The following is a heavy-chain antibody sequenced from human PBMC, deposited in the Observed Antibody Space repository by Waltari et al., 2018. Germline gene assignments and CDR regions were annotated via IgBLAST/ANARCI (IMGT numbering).Heavy chain of an antibody. CDR3: ARGYCSSTSCYRPWFDP. D-gene: IGHD2-2*01. CDR2: ISGGGGST. Sequence: EVQLVESGGGLVQPGGSLRLSCAASGFTFSSSAMSWVRQAPGKGLEWVSVISGGGGSTYYADSVKGRFTISRDNSKNTLYLQMNSLRAEDTAVYYCARGYCSSTSCYRPWFDPWGQGTLVTVSS. CDR1: GFTFSSSA. J-gene: IGHJ5*02. V-gene: IGHV3-23*04.